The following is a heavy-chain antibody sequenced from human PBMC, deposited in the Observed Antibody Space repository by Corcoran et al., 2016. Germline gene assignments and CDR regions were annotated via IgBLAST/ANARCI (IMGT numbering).Heavy chain of an antibody. CDR1: GYSFTSYW. CDR2: IYPGDSDT. J-gene: IGHJ4*02. D-gene: IGHD6-19*01. V-gene: IGHV5-51*01. CDR3: AGRSPGRGWYLFDY. Sequence: EVQLVQSGAEVKKPGESLKISCKGSGYSFTSYWIGWVRQMPGKGLEWMGIIYPGDSDTRYSPSFQGQVTISADKSIRTAYLQGSSLKASATAMCCGAGRSPGRGWYLFDYWGQGTLVTVSS.